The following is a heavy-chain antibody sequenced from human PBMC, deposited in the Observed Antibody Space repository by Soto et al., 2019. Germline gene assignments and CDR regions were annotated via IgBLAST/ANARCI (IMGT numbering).Heavy chain of an antibody. D-gene: IGHD6-13*01. CDR1: GFTFSSYS. CDR3: ARDGYFYGMDV. J-gene: IGHJ6*02. CDR2: ISSSSSTI. Sequence: GGSLRLSFAASGFTFSSYSMNWIRQAPGKGLEWVSYISSSSSTIYYADSVKGRFTISRDNAKNSLHLQMNSLRDEDTAVYYCARDGYFYGMDVWGQGTTVTVSS. V-gene: IGHV3-48*02.